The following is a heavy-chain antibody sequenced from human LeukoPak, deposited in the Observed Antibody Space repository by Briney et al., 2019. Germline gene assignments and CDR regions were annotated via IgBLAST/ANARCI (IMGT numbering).Heavy chain of an antibody. D-gene: IGHD6-6*01. Sequence: GGSLRLSCAASGFTFSSYAMSWVRQAPGKGLEWVSAISGSGGSTYYADSVKGRFTISRDNSKNTLYLQMNSLRSEDTAVYYCARDRYSSSSSGGRAYYYYYGMDVWGQGTLVTVSS. CDR1: GFTFSSYA. CDR2: ISGSGGST. J-gene: IGHJ6*02. CDR3: ARDRYSSSSSGGRAYYYYYGMDV. V-gene: IGHV3-23*01.